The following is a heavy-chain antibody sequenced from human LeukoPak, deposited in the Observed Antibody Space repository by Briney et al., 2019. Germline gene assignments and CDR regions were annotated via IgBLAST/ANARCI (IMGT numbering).Heavy chain of an antibody. D-gene: IGHD2-8*01. CDR2: VHSGGST. V-gene: IGHV3-66*01. CDR1: GFIVTNNY. Sequence: PGGSLRLSCTASGFIVTNNYINWVRQAPGKGLEWVSLVHSGGSTYYADTVKGRFTISRENSKNMVYLQMNSLRAEDTAMYYCARDPPAVLIDTYGWGQGTLVTVSS. CDR3: ARDPPAVLIDTYG. J-gene: IGHJ4*02.